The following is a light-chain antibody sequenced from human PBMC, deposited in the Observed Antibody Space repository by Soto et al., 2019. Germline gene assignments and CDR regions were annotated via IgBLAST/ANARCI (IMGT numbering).Light chain of an antibody. J-gene: IGLJ3*02. CDR1: RSNIGDNA. V-gene: IGLV1-36*01. CDR3: AAWDDSLNGWV. Sequence: QSVLTQPPSVSAAPRQRVTISCSGSRSNIGDNAVNWYQQLPGKAPKLLIYYDDLLPSGVSDRFSGSKSGTSASLAISGVQSEDEADYYCAAWDDSLNGWVFGGGTKATVL. CDR2: YDD.